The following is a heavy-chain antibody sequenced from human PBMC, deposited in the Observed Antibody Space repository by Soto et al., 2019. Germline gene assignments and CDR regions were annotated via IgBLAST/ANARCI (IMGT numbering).Heavy chain of an antibody. CDR2: TYHSGSS. V-gene: IGHV4-31*03. J-gene: IGHJ4*02. Sequence: SETLSLTCSVSGVSISSGSYYWSWVRQHPVKGLEWIGYTYHSGSSYYNPSLKSRVTISIDTSKNQFSLNLSSVTAADTAVYYCARVRTLHLASDYWGQGTLVT. CDR3: ARVRTLHLASDY. D-gene: IGHD3-16*01. CDR1: GVSISSGSYY.